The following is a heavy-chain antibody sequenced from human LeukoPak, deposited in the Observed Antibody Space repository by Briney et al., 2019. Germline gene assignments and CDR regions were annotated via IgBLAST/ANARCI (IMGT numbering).Heavy chain of an antibody. J-gene: IGHJ4*02. CDR2: IRYDESKK. V-gene: IGHV3-30*02. D-gene: IGHD1-26*01. Sequence: PGGSLRLSCAASGFTFSYYGMHWVGQAPGKGLEWVAFIRYDESKKFYGDSVKGRFTISRDNSKNTLYLQMNSLRTEDTAVYYCAKSHLPNAYSGTYYCDYWGQGTLVTVSS. CDR3: AKSHLPNAYSGTYYCDY. CDR1: GFTFSYYG.